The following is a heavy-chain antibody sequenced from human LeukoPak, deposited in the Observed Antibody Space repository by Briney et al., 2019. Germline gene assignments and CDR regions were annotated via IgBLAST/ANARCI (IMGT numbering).Heavy chain of an antibody. CDR3: ARDLPVAGNYYYYGMDV. J-gene: IGHJ6*02. V-gene: IGHV4-59*01. CDR2: IYYSGST. CDR1: GGSISSYY. Sequence: SETLSLTCTVSGGSISSYYWSWIRQPPGKGLEWIGYIYYSGSTNYNPSLKSRVTISVDTYKNQFSLKLSSVTAADTAVYYCARDLPVAGNYYYYGMDVWGQGTTVTVSS. D-gene: IGHD6-19*01.